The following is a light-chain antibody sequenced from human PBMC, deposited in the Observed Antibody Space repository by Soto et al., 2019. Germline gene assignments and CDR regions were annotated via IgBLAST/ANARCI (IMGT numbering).Light chain of an antibody. CDR3: QQYKAYSWT. CDR1: QSISAW. J-gene: IGKJ1*01. CDR2: KAS. V-gene: IGKV1-5*03. Sequence: DIQMTQSPSTLSASVGDRVSINCRASQSISAWLAWYQQKPGKAPRLLIYKASTLEIGVPSRFSGSGSGTEFTLTISSLQPDDVATYFCQQYKAYSWTYGQGPKV.